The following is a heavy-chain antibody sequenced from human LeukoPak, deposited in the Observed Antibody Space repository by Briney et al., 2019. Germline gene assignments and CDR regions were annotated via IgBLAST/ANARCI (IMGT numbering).Heavy chain of an antibody. V-gene: IGHV3-9*01. CDR2: ISWNSGSI. CDR3: VKERSRTGYFDY. CDR1: GFTFEDYA. J-gene: IGHJ4*02. D-gene: IGHD2-2*01. Sequence: GGSLRLSCAVSGFTFEDYAMHWVRQAPGKGLDWVAAISWNSGSINYADSVKGRFTISGDNAKNSLYLQMNSLRAEDTAFYYCVKERSRTGYFDYWGQGTLVTVSS.